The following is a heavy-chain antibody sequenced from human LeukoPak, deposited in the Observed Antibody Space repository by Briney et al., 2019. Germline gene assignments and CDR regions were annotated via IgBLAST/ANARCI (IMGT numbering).Heavy chain of an antibody. Sequence: SETLSLTCAVSGGSISSSSSICWTWVRQPPGEGLEWIGEIYHNGATNYNPSLKSRVTMLLDTSRNQFSLKLSSVSAADTAVYYCASFIEYTSSDAFDIWGQGTMVTVSS. CDR2: IYHNGAT. D-gene: IGHD6-6*01. V-gene: IGHV4-4*02. CDR3: ASFIEYTSSDAFDI. CDR1: GGSISSSSSIC. J-gene: IGHJ3*02.